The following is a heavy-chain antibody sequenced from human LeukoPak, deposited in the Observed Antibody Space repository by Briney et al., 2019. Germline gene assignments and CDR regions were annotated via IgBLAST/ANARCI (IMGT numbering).Heavy chain of an antibody. CDR3: ARQTGSGLFILP. CDR1: GGSISSGSYY. Sequence: SETLSLTCTVSGGSISSGSYYWSWIRQPAGKGLEWIGRIYTSGSTNYNPSLKSQVSISIDTSKNQFSLRLTSVTAADTAVYYCARQTGSGLFILPGGQGALVTVSS. V-gene: IGHV4-61*02. CDR2: IYTSGST. J-gene: IGHJ4*02. D-gene: IGHD3/OR15-3a*01.